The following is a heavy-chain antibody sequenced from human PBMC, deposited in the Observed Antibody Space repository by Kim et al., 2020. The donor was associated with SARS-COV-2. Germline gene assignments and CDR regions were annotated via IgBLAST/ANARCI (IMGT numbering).Heavy chain of an antibody. Sequence: GGSLRLSCAASGFTFSSYAMSWVRQAPGKGLEWVSAISGSGGSTYYADSVKGRFTISRDNSKNTLYLQMNSLRAEDTAVYYCAKVGGAWMGGYSYGLPGDSWGQGTLVTVSS. J-gene: IGHJ4*02. V-gene: IGHV3-23*01. CDR2: ISGSGGST. D-gene: IGHD5-18*01. CDR3: AKVGGAWMGGYSYGLPGDS. CDR1: GFTFSSYA.